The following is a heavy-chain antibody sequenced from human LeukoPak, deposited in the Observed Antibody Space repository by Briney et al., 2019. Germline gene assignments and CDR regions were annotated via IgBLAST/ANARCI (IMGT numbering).Heavy chain of an antibody. J-gene: IGHJ4*02. CDR1: GFSFGDYS. D-gene: IGHD3-22*01. V-gene: IGHV3-48*01. CDR2: IRSDSSAI. CDR3: ASREGYYYDSSGIALGI. Sequence: GSLRLSCAASGFSFGDYSMTWVRQAPGKGLEWVSYIRSDSSAIYYADSVKGRFTISRDNAKKSLYLQMNSLRAEDTAVYYCASREGYYYDSSGIALGIWGQVTLVTVSS.